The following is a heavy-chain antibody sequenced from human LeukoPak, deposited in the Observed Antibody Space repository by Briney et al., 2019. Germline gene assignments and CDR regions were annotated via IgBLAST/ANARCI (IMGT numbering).Heavy chain of an antibody. Sequence: GGSLRLSCAASGFTFSSYGMHWVRQAPGKGLEWVAVIWYDGSNKYYADSVKGRFTISRDNSKNTLYLQMNSLRAEDTAVYYCAKLNVVRYSSSCFDYWGQGTLVTVSS. V-gene: IGHV3-33*06. CDR1: GFTFSSYG. J-gene: IGHJ4*02. D-gene: IGHD6-6*01. CDR2: IWYDGSNK. CDR3: AKLNVVRYSSSCFDY.